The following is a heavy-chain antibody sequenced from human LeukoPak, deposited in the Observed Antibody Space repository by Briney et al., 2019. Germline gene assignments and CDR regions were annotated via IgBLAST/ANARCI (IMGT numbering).Heavy chain of an antibody. V-gene: IGHV4-34*01. CDR1: GGSFSGYY. CDR3: ARLRYNDFWSGSWKFYYYMDV. D-gene: IGHD3-3*01. CDR2: INHSGST. J-gene: IGHJ6*03. Sequence: PSETLSLTCAVYGGSFSGYYWSWIRQPPGKGLEWIGEINHSGSTNYNPSLKSRVTISVDTSKNQFSLKLSSVTAADTAIYYCARLRYNDFWSGSWKFYYYMDVWGKGTTVTVSS.